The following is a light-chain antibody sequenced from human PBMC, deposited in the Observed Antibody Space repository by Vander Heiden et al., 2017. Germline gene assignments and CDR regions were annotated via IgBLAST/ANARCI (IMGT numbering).Light chain of an antibody. Sequence: DIVMTQSPLSLPATPGEPASISCRSSQSLLHSNGYNYLDWYLQKPGQSPQLLIYLGSNRASGVPDRFSGSGSGTDFTLKISRVEAEDVGVYYCRQALQTSWTFGQGTKVEIK. V-gene: IGKV2-28*01. CDR1: QSLLHSNGYNY. CDR2: LGS. J-gene: IGKJ1*01. CDR3: RQALQTSWT.